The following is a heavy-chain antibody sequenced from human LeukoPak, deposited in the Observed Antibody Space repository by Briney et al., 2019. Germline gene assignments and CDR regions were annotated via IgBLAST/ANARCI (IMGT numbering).Heavy chain of an antibody. J-gene: IGHJ4*02. CDR3: ARESVEYSSSWPLPVDY. D-gene: IGHD6-13*01. V-gene: IGHV4-61*02. CDR1: GGSISSGSYY. Sequence: SETLSLTCTVSGGSISSGSYYWGWIRQPAGKGLEWIGRIYTSGSTNYNPSLKSRVTISVDTSKNQFSLKLSSVTAADTAVYYCARESVEYSSSWPLPVDYWGQGTLVTVSS. CDR2: IYTSGST.